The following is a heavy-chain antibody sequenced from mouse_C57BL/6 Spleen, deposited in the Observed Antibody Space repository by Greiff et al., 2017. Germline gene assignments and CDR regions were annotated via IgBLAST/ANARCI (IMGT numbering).Heavy chain of an antibody. J-gene: IGHJ2*01. V-gene: IGHV1-69*01. D-gene: IGHD1-1*01. Sequence: QVQLQQPGAELVMPGASVKLSCKASGYTFTSYWMHWVKQRPGQGLEWIGEIDPSDSYTNYNQKFKGKSTLTVDKSSSTAYMQLSSLTSEDSAVYYCARRGSSPFDYWGQGTTLTVSS. CDR1: GYTFTSYW. CDR3: ARRGSSPFDY. CDR2: IDPSDSYT.